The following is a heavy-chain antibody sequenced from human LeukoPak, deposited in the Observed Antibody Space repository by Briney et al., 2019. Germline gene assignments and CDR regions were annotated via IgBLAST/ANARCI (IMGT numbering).Heavy chain of an antibody. V-gene: IGHV3-48*02. J-gene: IGHJ4*02. D-gene: IGHD2-2*01. CDR2: ISRSSNTI. CDR1: GFTFSSYS. Sequence: GGSLRLSCAASGFTFSSYSMNWVRQAPGKGLEWVSYISRSSNTIYYADSVKGRFTLSRDNAKNSLYLQMNSLRDEDTAVYYCARGIYCTSNSCFYYFDYWGQGTLVTVSS. CDR3: ARGIYCTSNSCFYYFDY.